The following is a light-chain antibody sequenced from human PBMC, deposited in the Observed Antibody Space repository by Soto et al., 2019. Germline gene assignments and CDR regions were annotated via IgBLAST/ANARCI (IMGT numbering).Light chain of an antibody. CDR2: GAS. J-gene: IGKJ4*01. Sequence: EIVLTQSPGTLSLSPGERATLSCRASQSVSSSYLAWYQQKPGQAPRLLIYGASSRATGIPDRFSGSGSGPDFTLTIGRLEPEDFAVYYCQQYGSSPLTSGGGTKVDIK. CDR3: QQYGSSPLT. V-gene: IGKV3-20*01. CDR1: QSVSSSY.